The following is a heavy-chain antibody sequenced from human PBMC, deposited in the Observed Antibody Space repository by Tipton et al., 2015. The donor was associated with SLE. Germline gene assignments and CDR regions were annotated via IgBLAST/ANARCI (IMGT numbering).Heavy chain of an antibody. CDR1: GFTFDDYA. CDR3: AKIWYYGSGSYYYGMDV. D-gene: IGHD3-10*01. J-gene: IGHJ6*02. V-gene: IGHV3-9*01. Sequence: SLRLSCAASGFTFDDYAMHWVRQAPGKGLEWVSGISWNSGSIGYADSVKGRFTISRDNSKNTLYLQMNSLRAEDTAVYYCAKIWYYGSGSYYYGMDVWGQGTTVTVSS. CDR2: ISWNSGSI.